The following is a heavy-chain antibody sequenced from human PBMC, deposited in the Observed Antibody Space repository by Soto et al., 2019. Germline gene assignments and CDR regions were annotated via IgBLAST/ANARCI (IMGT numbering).Heavy chain of an antibody. CDR1: GFTFSNAW. Sequence: GGSLRLSCAASGFTFSNAWMSWVRQAPGKGLEWVGRIKSKTDGGTTDYAAPVKGRFTISRDDSKNTLYLQMNSLKTEDTAVYYCTTDTRYCSGGSCYYHDAFDIWGQGTMVTVSS. J-gene: IGHJ3*02. CDR2: IKSKTDGGTT. V-gene: IGHV3-15*01. CDR3: TTDTRYCSGGSCYYHDAFDI. D-gene: IGHD2-15*01.